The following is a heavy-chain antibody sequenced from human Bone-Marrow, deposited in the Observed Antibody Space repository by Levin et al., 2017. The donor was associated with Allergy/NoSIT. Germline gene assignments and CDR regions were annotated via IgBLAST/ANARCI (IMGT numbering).Heavy chain of an antibody. Sequence: HSQTLSLTCAVSSSSISSGYYWGWIRQSPGKGLEWIGSIPHGGHTYYNPSLKSRIAISVDTSKNQFSLKLTSVTATDTAIYYCARDRTSSYCGGDCYSDFFDYWGQGTLVTVSS. CDR1: SSSISSGYY. J-gene: IGHJ4*02. CDR2: IPHGGHT. D-gene: IGHD2-21*02. V-gene: IGHV4-38-2*02. CDR3: ARDRTSSYCGGDCYSDFFDY.